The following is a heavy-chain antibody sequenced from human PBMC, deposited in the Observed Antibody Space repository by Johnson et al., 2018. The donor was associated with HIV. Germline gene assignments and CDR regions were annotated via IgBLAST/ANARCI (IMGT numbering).Heavy chain of an antibody. Sequence: QVQLVESGGGLIQPGGSLRLSCAASGFTVNSNYMSWIRQAPGRGLEWVAVISYDGSNKYYADSVKGRFTISRDNSKNTLYLQMNSLRAEDTAVYYCARDAGQWLDDAFDIWGQGTMVTVSS. J-gene: IGHJ3*02. CDR2: ISYDGSNK. D-gene: IGHD6-19*01. CDR1: GFTVNSNY. CDR3: ARDAGQWLDDAFDI. V-gene: IGHV3-30*14.